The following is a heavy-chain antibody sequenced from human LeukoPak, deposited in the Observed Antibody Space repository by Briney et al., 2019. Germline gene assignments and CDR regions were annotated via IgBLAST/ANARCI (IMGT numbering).Heavy chain of an antibody. D-gene: IGHD7-27*01. V-gene: IGHV3-23*01. J-gene: IGHJ4*02. CDR1: GFTFSSYV. Sequence: GGSLRLSCAASGFTFSSYVMSWVRQAPGKGLEWVSGISGSGSGTYYADSVKGRFTISRDNSKNTVYLQMNSLRAEDTAVYYCAKDPPPLANWGWPTSWGQGTLVTVSS. CDR3: AKDPPPLANWGWPTS. CDR2: ISGSGSGT.